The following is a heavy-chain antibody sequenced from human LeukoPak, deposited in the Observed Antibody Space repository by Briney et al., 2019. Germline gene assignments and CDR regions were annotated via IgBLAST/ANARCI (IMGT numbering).Heavy chain of an antibody. CDR2: IYTSGST. CDR1: GGSISSYY. V-gene: IGHV4-4*07. CDR3: ARDRYYYDSSGYPFDY. J-gene: IGHJ4*02. D-gene: IGHD3-22*01. Sequence: SETLSLTCTVSGGSISSYYWSWIRRPAGKGLEWIGRIYTSGSTNYNPSLKSRVTMSGDTSKNQFSLKLSSVTAADTAVYYCARDRYYYDSSGYPFDYWGQGTLVTVSS.